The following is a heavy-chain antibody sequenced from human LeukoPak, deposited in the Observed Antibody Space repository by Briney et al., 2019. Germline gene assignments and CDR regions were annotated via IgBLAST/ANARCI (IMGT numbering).Heavy chain of an antibody. V-gene: IGHV3-48*01. CDR1: GFTFSSYS. CDR2: IRSSSSTI. CDR3: ARDFGSSSPCYFDY. J-gene: IGHJ4*02. Sequence: GGSLRLSCAASGFTFSSYSMNWVRQAPGKGLEWISYIRSSSSTIYYADSVKGRFTISRDNVKNSLYLQMNSLRAEDTAIYYCARDFGSSSPCYFDYWGQGTLVTVSS. D-gene: IGHD6-6*01.